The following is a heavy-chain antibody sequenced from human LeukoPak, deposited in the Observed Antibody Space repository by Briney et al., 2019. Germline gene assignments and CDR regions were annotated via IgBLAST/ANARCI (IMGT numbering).Heavy chain of an antibody. D-gene: IGHD6-19*01. Sequence: SGGSLRLSCAASGFTFSSYGMSWVRQAPGKGLEWVSDISGSGGDTYYADSVKGRFTISRDNSKNTLYLQMNSLRAEDTAVYYCAKYSVADSGRYMDVWGKGTTVTVSS. V-gene: IGHV3-23*01. CDR2: ISGSGGDT. CDR1: GFTFSSYG. CDR3: AKYSVADSGRYMDV. J-gene: IGHJ6*03.